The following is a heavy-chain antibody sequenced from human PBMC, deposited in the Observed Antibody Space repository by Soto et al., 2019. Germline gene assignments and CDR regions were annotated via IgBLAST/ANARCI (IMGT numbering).Heavy chain of an antibody. CDR1: GFTVSSNY. J-gene: IGHJ1*01. V-gene: IGHV3-66*01. CDR3: ATGPIAVAGTQYFQH. CDR2: IYSGGST. Sequence: GGSLRLSCAASGFTVSSNYMSWVRQAPGKGLEWVSVIYSGGSTYYADSVKGRFTISRDNSKNTLYLQMNSLRAEDTAVYYCATGPIAVAGTQYFQHWGQGTLVTVSS. D-gene: IGHD6-19*01.